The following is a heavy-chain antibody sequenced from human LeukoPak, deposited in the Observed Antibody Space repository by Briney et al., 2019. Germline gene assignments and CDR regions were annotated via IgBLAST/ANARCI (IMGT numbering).Heavy chain of an antibody. V-gene: IGHV3-33*01. Sequence: WRSLRLSCAASGFTFSSYGMHWVRQAPGKGLEWVAVIWYDGSNKYYAESVKGRFTISRDNSKNTLYLQMNSLRVEDTAVYYCAREGSPYSGSFYDYWGQGTLVTVSS. J-gene: IGHJ4*02. D-gene: IGHD1-26*01. CDR1: GFTFSSYG. CDR3: AREGSPYSGSFYDY. CDR2: IWYDGSNK.